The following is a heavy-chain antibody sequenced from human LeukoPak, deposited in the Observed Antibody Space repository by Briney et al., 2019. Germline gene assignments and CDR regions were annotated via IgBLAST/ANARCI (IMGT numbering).Heavy chain of an antibody. J-gene: IGHJ3*02. CDR1: GGSISSGGYS. Sequence: TLYLTCAVSGGSISSGGYSWSWIRQPPGKGLEWIGYIYHSGSTYYNPSLKSRVTTSVVRSKNQFSLKLSSVTAADTAVYYCATSRAYYDILTGYSDPDAFDIWGQGTIDLVSS. CDR3: ATSRAYYDILTGYSDPDAFDI. V-gene: IGHV4-30-2*01. D-gene: IGHD3-9*01. CDR2: IYHSGST.